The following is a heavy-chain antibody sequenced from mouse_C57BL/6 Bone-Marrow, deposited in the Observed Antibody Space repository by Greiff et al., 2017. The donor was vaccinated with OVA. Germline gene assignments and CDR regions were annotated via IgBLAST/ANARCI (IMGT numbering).Heavy chain of an antibody. CDR2: IFPGSGST. J-gene: IGHJ2*01. CDR3: AKYYYGPYYFDD. Sequence: VKLMESGPELVKPGASVKISCKASGYTFTDYYINWVKQRPGQGLEWIGWIFPGSGSTYYNEKFKGKATLTVDKSSSTAYMLLSSLTSEDSEVDCCAKYYYGPYYFDDWGQGTTLTVSS. CDR1: GYTFTDYY. V-gene: IGHV1-75*01. D-gene: IGHD1-1*01.